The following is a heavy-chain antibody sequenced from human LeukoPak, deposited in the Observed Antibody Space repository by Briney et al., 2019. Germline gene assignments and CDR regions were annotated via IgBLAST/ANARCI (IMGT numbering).Heavy chain of an antibody. CDR2: IYPGDSDT. D-gene: IGHD4-17*01. V-gene: IGHV5-51*01. CDR1: GYSFTSYW. CDR3: ARGTTVTTFDY. J-gene: IGHJ4*02. Sequence: GESLQISCKGSGYSFTSYWSGWVRRMPGKGREWMGFIYPGDSDTRYSPSFQGQITISADKSISTAYLQWNSLKASDTAMYYCARGTTVTTFDYWGQGTLVTVSS.